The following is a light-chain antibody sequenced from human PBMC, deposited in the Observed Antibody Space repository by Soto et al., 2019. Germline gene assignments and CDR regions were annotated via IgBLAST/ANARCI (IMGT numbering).Light chain of an antibody. CDR3: SSYTTTNTVV. V-gene: IGLV2-14*01. CDR2: EVT. Sequence: QSALTQPASVSGSPGQSITISCTGTSSDVGGYHYVSWYQQHPGKAPKLMIYEVTNRPTGVSNRFSASKSGNTASLTISGLEAEDEAHYYCSSYTTTNTVVFGGGTKLTVL. CDR1: SSDVGGYHY. J-gene: IGLJ2*01.